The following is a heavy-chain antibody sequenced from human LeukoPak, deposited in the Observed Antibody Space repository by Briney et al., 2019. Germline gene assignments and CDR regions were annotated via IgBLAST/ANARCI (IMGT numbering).Heavy chain of an antibody. D-gene: IGHD3-22*01. CDR1: GFTFSSYW. CDR3: ARDPHYYDSNKVGYDY. V-gene: IGHV3-7*01. CDR2: IKQDGSEK. J-gene: IGHJ4*02. Sequence: PGGSLRLSCAASGFTFSSYWMSWVRQAPGKGLEWVANIKQDGSEKYYVDSVKGRFTISRDNAKNSLYLQMNSLRAEDTAVYYCARDPHYYDSNKVGYDYWGQGTLVTVSS.